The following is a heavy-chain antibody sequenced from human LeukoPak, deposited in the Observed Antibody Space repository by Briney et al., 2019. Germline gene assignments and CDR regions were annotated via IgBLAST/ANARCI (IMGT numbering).Heavy chain of an antibody. CDR1: GFTFSSYA. V-gene: IGHV3-23*01. CDR2: ISGSGGST. Sequence: HTGGSLRLSCAASGFTFSSYAMSWVRQAPGKGLEWVSAISGSGGSTYYADSVKGRFTISRDNSKNTLYLQMNSLRAEDTAVYYCAKSSSGGSCYSVGGCWFDPWGQGTLVTVSS. J-gene: IGHJ5*02. CDR3: AKSSSGGSCYSVGGCWFDP. D-gene: IGHD2-15*01.